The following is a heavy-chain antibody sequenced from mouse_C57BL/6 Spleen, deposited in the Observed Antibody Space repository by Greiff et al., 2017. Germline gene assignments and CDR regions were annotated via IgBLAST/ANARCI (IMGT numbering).Heavy chain of an antibody. CDR2: ISYDGSN. V-gene: IGHV3-6*01. CDR1: GYSITSGYY. Sequence: EVQLKESGPGLVKPSQSLSLTCSVTGYSITSGYYWNWIRQFPGNKLEWMGYISYDGSNNYNPSLKNRISITRDTSKNQFFLKLNSVTTEDTATYYCARVYYSNYDAMDYWGQGTSVTVSS. CDR3: ARVYYSNYDAMDY. J-gene: IGHJ4*01. D-gene: IGHD2-5*01.